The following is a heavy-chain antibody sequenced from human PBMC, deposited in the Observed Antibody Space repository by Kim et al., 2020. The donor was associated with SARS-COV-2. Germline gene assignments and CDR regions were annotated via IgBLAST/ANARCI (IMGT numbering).Heavy chain of an antibody. J-gene: IGHJ6*02. CDR2: T. V-gene: IGHV3-53*01. CDR3: ARDPPAYGMDV. Sequence: TYYADSVKGRFTISRDNSKNTLYLQMNSLRAEDTAVYYCARDPPAYGMDVWGQGTTVTVSS.